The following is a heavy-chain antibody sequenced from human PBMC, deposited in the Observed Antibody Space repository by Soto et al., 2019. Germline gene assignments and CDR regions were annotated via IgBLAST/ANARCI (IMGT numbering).Heavy chain of an antibody. CDR3: AKPYDILTGYYKNYFDY. Sequence: GGSLRLSCAASGFTFSSYGMHWVRQAPGKGLEWVAVISYDGSDKYYADSVKGRFTISRDNSKNTLYLQMNSLRAEDTAVYYCAKPYDILTGYYKNYFDYWGQGTLVTVSS. J-gene: IGHJ4*02. CDR2: ISYDGSDK. CDR1: GFTFSSYG. V-gene: IGHV3-30*18. D-gene: IGHD3-9*01.